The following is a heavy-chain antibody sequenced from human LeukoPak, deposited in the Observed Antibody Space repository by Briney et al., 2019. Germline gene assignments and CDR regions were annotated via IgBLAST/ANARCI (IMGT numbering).Heavy chain of an antibody. CDR2: INAGNGNT. J-gene: IGHJ4*02. D-gene: IGHD3-10*01. CDR1: GGTFSSYA. CDR3: ARGQLWFGEFHFDY. Sequence: ASVKVSCKASGGTFSSYAISWVRQAPGQRLEWMGWINAGNGNTKYSQKFQGRVTITRDTSASTAYMELSSLRSEDTAVYYCARGQLWFGEFHFDYWGQGTLVTVSS. V-gene: IGHV1-3*01.